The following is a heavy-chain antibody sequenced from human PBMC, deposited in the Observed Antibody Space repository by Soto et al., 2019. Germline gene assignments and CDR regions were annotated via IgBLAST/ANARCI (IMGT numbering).Heavy chain of an antibody. CDR2: IWYDGSNK. CDR1: GFTFSSYG. CDR3: ARDAVDIVVVPASHRFDP. J-gene: IGHJ5*02. V-gene: IGHV3-33*01. Sequence: GGSLRLSCAASGFTFSSYGMHWVRQAPGKGLEWVAVIWYDGSNKYYADSVKGRFTISRDNSKNTLYLQMNSLRAEDTAVYYCARDAVDIVVVPASHRFDPWGQGTLVTVSS. D-gene: IGHD2-2*03.